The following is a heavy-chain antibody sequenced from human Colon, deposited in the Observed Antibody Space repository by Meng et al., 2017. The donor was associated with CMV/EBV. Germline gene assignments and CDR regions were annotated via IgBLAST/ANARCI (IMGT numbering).Heavy chain of an antibody. D-gene: IGHD1-26*01. CDR1: GFTFSNYL. V-gene: IGHV3-74*01. CDR3: ARDLEWELSFDL. Sequence: EVQLVEPGGGLVQPGGSLRLSCAASGFTFSNYLMHWVRQAPGKGLVWVSRIKTDGSTTNYADSVKGRFTISRDNAKNTLYLQMNSLRAEDTAVYYCARDLEWELSFDLWGQGTLVTVSS. J-gene: IGHJ5*02. CDR2: IKTDGSTT.